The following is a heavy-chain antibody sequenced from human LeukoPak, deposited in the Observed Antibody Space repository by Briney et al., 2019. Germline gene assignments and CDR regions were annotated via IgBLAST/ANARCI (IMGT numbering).Heavy chain of an antibody. CDR2: IKQDGSEK. CDR3: GRCTELFCKRWEHGAFDF. Sequence: PGGSLRLSCAASGFTFSSYWMSWVRQAPGKGLEWMANIKQDGSEKYYVDSVKGRFTISRDNAKNSLYLQMNSLRAEDTAVYYCGRCTELFCKRWEHGAFDFWGQGAKVTVSS. J-gene: IGHJ3*01. V-gene: IGHV3-7*01. D-gene: IGHD3-3*01. CDR1: GFTFSSYW.